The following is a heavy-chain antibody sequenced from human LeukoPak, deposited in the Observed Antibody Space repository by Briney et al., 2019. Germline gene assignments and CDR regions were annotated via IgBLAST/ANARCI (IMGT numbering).Heavy chain of an antibody. V-gene: IGHV4-34*01. D-gene: IGHD3-10*01. J-gene: IGHJ4*02. CDR2: INHSGST. Sequence: PSETLSLTCAVSGYAISSGYYWSWIRQPPGKGLEWIGEINHSGSTNYNPSLKSRVTISVDTSKNQFSLKLSSVTAADTAVYYCARGPQPRVLLWFGESTSGGQGTLVTVSS. CDR3: ARGPQPRVLLWFGESTS. CDR1: GYAISSGYY.